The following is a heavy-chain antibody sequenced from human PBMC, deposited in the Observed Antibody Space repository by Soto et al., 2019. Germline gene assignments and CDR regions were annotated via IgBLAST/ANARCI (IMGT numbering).Heavy chain of an antibody. D-gene: IGHD4-17*01. V-gene: IGHV1-2*02. CDR2: INPNSGGT. Sequence: GASVKVSCKASGYTFTGYYMHWVRQAPGQGLEWMGWINPNSGGTNYAQKFQGRVTMTRDTSITTAYMELSRLRSDDTAVYYCARVPTATTTFDYWGQGTLVTVSS. CDR1: GYTFTGYY. J-gene: IGHJ4*02. CDR3: ARVPTATTTFDY.